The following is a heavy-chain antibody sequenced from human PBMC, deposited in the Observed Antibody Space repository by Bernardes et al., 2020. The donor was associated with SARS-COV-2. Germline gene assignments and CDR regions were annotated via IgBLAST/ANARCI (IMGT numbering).Heavy chain of an antibody. D-gene: IGHD3-16*01. J-gene: IGHJ5*02. CDR3: AKFGGNWFDP. CDR1: GGSISSGGYY. Sequence: SEPLSLTCTVPGGSISSGGYYWSWLLQYPGKGLECIGYIHYSGSTYYNPSLKSRVTISVDTSHNQFSLMLRSVTAADTAVYYCAKFGGNWFDPWGQGTLVTVSS. CDR2: IHYSGST. V-gene: IGHV4-31*03.